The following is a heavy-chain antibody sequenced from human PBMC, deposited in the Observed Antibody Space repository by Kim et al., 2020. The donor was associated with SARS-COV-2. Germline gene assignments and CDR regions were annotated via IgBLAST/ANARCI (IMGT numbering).Heavy chain of an antibody. D-gene: IGHD2-15*01. CDR1: GGSISSSSYY. CDR2: IYYSGST. V-gene: IGHV4-39*01. J-gene: IGHJ5*02. Sequence: SETLSLTCTVSGGSISSSSYYWGWIRQPPGKGLEWIGSIYYSGSTYYNPSLKSRVTISVDTSKNQFSLKLSSVTAADTAVYYCARPLGYCSGGSCYSRGVWFDPWGQGTLVTVSS. CDR3: ARPLGYCSGGSCYSRGVWFDP.